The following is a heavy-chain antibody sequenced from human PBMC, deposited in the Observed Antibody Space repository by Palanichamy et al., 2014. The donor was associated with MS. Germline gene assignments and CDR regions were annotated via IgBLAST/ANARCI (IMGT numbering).Heavy chain of an antibody. CDR1: GFTFSSYA. CDR2: ISYDGSNK. V-gene: IGHV3-30*04. Sequence: QVQLVESGGGVVQPGRSLRLFCAASGFTFSSYAMHWVRQAPGKGLEWVAVISYDGSNKYYADSVKGRFTISRDNSKNTLYLQMNSLRAEDTAVYYCAGDELRLGGMGIDYWGQGTLVTVSS. CDR3: AGDELRLGGMGIDY. J-gene: IGHJ4*02. D-gene: IGHD3-3*01.